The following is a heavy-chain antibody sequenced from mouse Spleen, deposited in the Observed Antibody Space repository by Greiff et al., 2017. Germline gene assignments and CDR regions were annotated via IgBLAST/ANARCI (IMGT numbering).Heavy chain of an antibody. D-gene: IGHD1-1*02. J-gene: IGHJ3*01. CDR1: GYTFTSYW. Sequence: VQLVESGAELVKPGASVKLSCKTSGYTFTSYWIQWVKQRPGQGLGWIGEIFPGTGTTYYNEKFKGKATLTIDTSSSTAYMQLSSLTSEDSAVYFCARKDDYRGFAYWGQGTLVTVSA. V-gene: IGHV1S132*01. CDR3: ARKDDYRGFAY. CDR2: IFPGTGTT.